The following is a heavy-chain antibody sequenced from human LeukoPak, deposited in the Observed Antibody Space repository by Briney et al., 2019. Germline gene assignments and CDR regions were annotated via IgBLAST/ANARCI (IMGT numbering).Heavy chain of an antibody. CDR1: GYTFTSYG. CDR3: ARDKRDIVVVPEFDP. CDR2: ISAYNGNT. D-gene: IGHD2-2*01. J-gene: IGHJ5*02. V-gene: IGHV1-18*01. Sequence: ASVKVSCKASGYTFTSYGISWVRQAPAQGLEWMGLISAYNGNTNYAQKLQGRVTMTTDTSTSTAYIELKSLRSDDTAVDYCARDKRDIVVVPEFDPWGQGTRVTVSS.